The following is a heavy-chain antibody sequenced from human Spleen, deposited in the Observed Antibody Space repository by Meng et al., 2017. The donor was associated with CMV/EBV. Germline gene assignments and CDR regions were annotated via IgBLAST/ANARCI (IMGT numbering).Heavy chain of an antibody. CDR3: ARGSDYDFWSGYPFED. CDR1: GFTFSSYS. V-gene: IGHV3-48*04. Sequence: GESLKISCAASGFTFSSYSMNWVRQAPGKGLEWISYIISSSTTKYYADSVKGRFTISRDNAKNSLILQMNSLRAEDTAVYYCARGSDYDFWSGYPFEDWGRGTLVTVSS. D-gene: IGHD3-3*01. J-gene: IGHJ4*02. CDR2: IISSSTTK.